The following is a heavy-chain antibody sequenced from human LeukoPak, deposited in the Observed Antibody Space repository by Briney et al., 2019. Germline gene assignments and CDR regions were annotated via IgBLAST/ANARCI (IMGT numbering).Heavy chain of an antibody. CDR2: ISAYNGNT. D-gene: IGHD3-9*01. V-gene: IGHV1-18*01. CDR1: GYTFTSYG. J-gene: IGHJ3*02. CDR3: AREGRERYFDWLFRSDAFDI. Sequence: ASVKVSCKASGYTFTSYGISWARQAPGQGLEWMGWISAYNGNTNYAQKLQGRVTMTTDTSTSTAYMELRSLRSDDTAVYYCAREGRERYFDWLFRSDAFDIWGQGTMVTVSS.